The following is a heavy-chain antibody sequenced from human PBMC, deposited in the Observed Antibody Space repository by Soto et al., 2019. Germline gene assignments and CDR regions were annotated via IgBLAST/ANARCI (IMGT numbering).Heavy chain of an antibody. J-gene: IGHJ6*02. V-gene: IGHV2-70*01. D-gene: IGHD3-10*01. Sequence: SGPTLVNPTQTLTLTCTLSGFSLSTSGMCVTWIRQPPGKALEWLALIDWDDDTYYSTSLKTRLTISKDTSTNQVVLTVTNMDPVDTATYYCARIPNYYGSGRNYYYGMDVWGQGTTVTVSS. CDR1: GFSLSTSGMC. CDR2: IDWDDDT. CDR3: ARIPNYYGSGRNYYYGMDV.